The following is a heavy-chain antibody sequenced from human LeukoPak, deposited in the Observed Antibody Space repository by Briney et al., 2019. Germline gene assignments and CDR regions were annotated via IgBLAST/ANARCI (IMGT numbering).Heavy chain of an antibody. CDR3: ARDRTLNWFDP. Sequence: SETLSLTCTVSGVSISSSSYYWGWIRQPPGKGLEWIGSIYYSGSTYYNPSLKSRVTISVDTSKNQFSLKLSSVTAADTAVYYCARDRTLNWFDPWGQGTLVTVSS. V-gene: IGHV4-39*07. CDR1: GVSISSSSYY. CDR2: IYYSGST. D-gene: IGHD1-14*01. J-gene: IGHJ5*02.